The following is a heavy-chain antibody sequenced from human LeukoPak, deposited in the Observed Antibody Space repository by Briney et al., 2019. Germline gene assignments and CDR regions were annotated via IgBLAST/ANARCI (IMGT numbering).Heavy chain of an antibody. CDR3: ARARRGWLVPDY. Sequence: SETLSVTCTVSGGAISSYYWSWIRQPPGKGLEWIGYIYYSGSTNYNPSLKSRVTISVDTSKNQFSLKLSSVTAADTAVYYCARARRGWLVPDYWGQGTLVTVSS. J-gene: IGHJ4*02. V-gene: IGHV4-59*01. CDR1: GGAISSYY. D-gene: IGHD6-19*01. CDR2: IYYSGST.